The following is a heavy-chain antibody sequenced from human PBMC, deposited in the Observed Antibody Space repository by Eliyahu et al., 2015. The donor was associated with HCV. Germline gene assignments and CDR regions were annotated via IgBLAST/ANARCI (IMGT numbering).Heavy chain of an antibody. CDR1: GFTFSSYA. V-gene: IGHV3-23*01. J-gene: IGHJ4*02. CDR3: ANSMVRGVIGFDY. CDR2: ISGSGGST. Sequence: EVQLLESGGGLVQPGGSLXFSCXXXGFTFSSYAMSWVRQXPGKGLEWVSAISGSGGSTYYADSVKGRFTISRDNSKNTLYLQMNSLRAEDTAVYYCANSMVRGVIGFDYWGQGTLVTVSS. D-gene: IGHD3-10*01.